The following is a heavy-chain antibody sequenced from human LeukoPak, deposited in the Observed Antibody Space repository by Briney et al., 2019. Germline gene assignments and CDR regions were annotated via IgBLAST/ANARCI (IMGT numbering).Heavy chain of an antibody. Sequence: PGGSLRLSCAASGFTFSNHGMHWVRQAPGKGLEWVAVISYDGSNKYYADAVKGRFTISRDNSKHTLDLQMNSLRVEDTAVYYCAKDLRAVGMVRGVGYYYYGMDVWGKGTTVTVSP. D-gene: IGHD3-10*01. CDR1: GFTFSNHG. CDR2: ISYDGSNK. CDR3: AKDLRAVGMVRGVGYYYYGMDV. V-gene: IGHV3-30*18. J-gene: IGHJ6*04.